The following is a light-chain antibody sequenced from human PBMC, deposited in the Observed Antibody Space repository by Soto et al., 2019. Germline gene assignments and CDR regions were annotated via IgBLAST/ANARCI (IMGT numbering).Light chain of an antibody. V-gene: IGKV3-15*01. CDR1: QSVSSN. Sequence: EIVMTQSPATLSVSPGERATLSCRASQSVSSNLAWYQQKPGQAPRLLIYGASTRATGNPARFSGSGSGTEFTLTISSLQSVDFAVYYCQQYNNGPLTFGGGTKVEIK. CDR3: QQYNNGPLT. J-gene: IGKJ4*01. CDR2: GAS.